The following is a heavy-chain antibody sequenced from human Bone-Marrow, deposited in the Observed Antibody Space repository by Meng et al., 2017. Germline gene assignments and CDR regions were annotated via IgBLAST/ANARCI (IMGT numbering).Heavy chain of an antibody. D-gene: IGHD5-18*01. CDR2: ISSSSSYI. J-gene: IGHJ4*02. CDR1: GFTFSSYS. V-gene: IGHV3-21*01. Sequence: GESLKISCAASGFTFSSYSMNWVRQAPGKGLEWVSSISSSSSYIYYADSVKGRFTISRDNAKNSLYLQMNSLRAEDTAVYYCARDNPELWTTDYWGKGALVTVSS. CDR3: ARDNPELWTTDY.